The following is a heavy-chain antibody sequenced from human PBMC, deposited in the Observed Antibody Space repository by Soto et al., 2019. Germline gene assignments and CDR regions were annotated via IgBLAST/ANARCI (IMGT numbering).Heavy chain of an antibody. J-gene: IGHJ6*02. CDR3: ARDFMHYDFWSGYYKGRDYYYYGMDV. D-gene: IGHD3-3*01. V-gene: IGHV4-59*01. CDR1: GGSISSYD. CDR2: IYYSGST. Sequence: SETLSLTSTVSGGSISSYDCSWIRQPPGKGLEWIGYIYYSGSTNYNPSLKSRVTISVDTSKNQFSLKLSSVTAADTAVYYCARDFMHYDFWSGYYKGRDYYYYGMDVWGQGTTVT.